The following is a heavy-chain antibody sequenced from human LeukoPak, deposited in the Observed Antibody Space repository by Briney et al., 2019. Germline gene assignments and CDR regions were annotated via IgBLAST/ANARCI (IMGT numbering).Heavy chain of an antibody. V-gene: IGHV4-4*02. CDR3: AREGGPYRPLDY. CDR1: GGSITSTNY. J-gene: IGHJ4*02. Sequence: SGTLSLTCGVSGGSITSTNYWTWVRQPPGKGLEWIGEVNLQGSTNYNPSLMGRVAISVDMSENHISLRLTSVTAADTAVYYCAREGGPYRPLDYSGQGTPVTVSS. CDR2: VNLQGST.